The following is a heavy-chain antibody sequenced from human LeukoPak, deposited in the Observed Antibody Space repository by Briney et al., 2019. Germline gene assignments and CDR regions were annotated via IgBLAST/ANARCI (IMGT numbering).Heavy chain of an antibody. CDR1: AFTFSIYS. V-gene: IGHV3-21*06. Sequence: GGSLRLSCADSAFTFSIYSMNWVSQAPGKGLEWVSSISSGSSHIFYTDSVIGRFTISRDNAKNSLYLQMNSLRADDTAVYYCARGGTGATRDDTFDIWGQGTMVTVSS. D-gene: IGHD1-7*01. CDR3: ARGGTGATRDDTFDI. CDR2: ISSGSSHI. J-gene: IGHJ3*02.